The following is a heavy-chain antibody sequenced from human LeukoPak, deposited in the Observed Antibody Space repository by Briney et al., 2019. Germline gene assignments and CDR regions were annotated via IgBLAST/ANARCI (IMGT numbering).Heavy chain of an antibody. D-gene: IGHD3-10*01. CDR2: INPNSGGT. V-gene: IGHV1-2*02. Sequence: ASVKVSCKASGYTFTAYSMHWVRQAPGQGLEWMGWINPNSGGTNYAQKFQGRVTMTRDTSITTAYMELSRLRSADTAVYYCARDLDYYGSGSFFNIWGQGTMVTVSS. CDR1: GYTFTAYS. J-gene: IGHJ3*02. CDR3: ARDLDYYGSGSFFNI.